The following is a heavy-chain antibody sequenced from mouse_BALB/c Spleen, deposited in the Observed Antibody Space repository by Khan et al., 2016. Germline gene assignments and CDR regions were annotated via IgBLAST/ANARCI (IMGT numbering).Heavy chain of an antibody. CDR1: GFNIKDTY. CDR3: GRPARDPWFAY. CDR2: IDPANGST. J-gene: IGHJ3*01. D-gene: IGHD3-3*01. Sequence: VQLQQSGAELVKAGASVKLSCTASGFNIKDTYIHWVKQRPEQGLEWIGRIDPANGSTKYDPKFPGKATITSDTSSNTAYLQLSSLTSEDTAVYCCGRPARDPWFAYWGQGTLVTVSA. V-gene: IGHV14-3*02.